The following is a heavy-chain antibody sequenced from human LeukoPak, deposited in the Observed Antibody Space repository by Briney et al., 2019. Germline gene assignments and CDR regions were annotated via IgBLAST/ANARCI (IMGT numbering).Heavy chain of an antibody. CDR1: GFTFSSYA. CDR3: AKGGPPTGAAPRPWDFNY. V-gene: IGHV3-30-3*01. D-gene: IGHD1-26*01. J-gene: IGHJ4*02. Sequence: GRSLRLSCAASGFTFSSYAMHWVRQAPGKGLEWVAVISYDGSNKYYADSVKGRFTISRDNSKNTLYLQMNSLRAEDTAVYYCAKGGPPTGAAPRPWDFNYWGQGTLVTVSS. CDR2: ISYDGSNK.